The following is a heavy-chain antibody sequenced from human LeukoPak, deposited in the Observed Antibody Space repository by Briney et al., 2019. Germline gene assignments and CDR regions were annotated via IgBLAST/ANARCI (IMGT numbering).Heavy chain of an antibody. CDR2: ISGSGGST. CDR1: GFTFSSYG. Sequence: GGSLRLSCAASGFTFSSYGMSWVRQAPGKGLEWISAISGSGGSTYYADSVKGRFTISRDNSKNTLYLQMNSLRAEDTAVYYCARVEGELMGGDYWGQGTLVTVSS. D-gene: IGHD1-26*01. J-gene: IGHJ4*02. CDR3: ARVEGELMGGDY. V-gene: IGHV3-23*01.